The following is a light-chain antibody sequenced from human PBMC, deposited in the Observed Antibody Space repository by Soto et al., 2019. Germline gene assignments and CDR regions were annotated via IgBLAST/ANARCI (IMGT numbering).Light chain of an antibody. J-gene: IGLJ3*02. CDR1: RSNIGSNY. Sequence: QSVLTQPPSASGTPGQRVTISCSGSRSNIGSNYVYWYQQIPATAPKLLIYRNTQRPSGVPDRFSGSKSGTSASLAISGLRSEDEADYYCAAWDASLSGHWVFGGGTKLTGL. V-gene: IGLV1-47*01. CDR2: RNT. CDR3: AAWDASLSGHWV.